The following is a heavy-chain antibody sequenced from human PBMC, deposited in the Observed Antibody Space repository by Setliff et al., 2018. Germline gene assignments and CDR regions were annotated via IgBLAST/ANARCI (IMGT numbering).Heavy chain of an antibody. CDR3: ARSSGWYDY. Sequence: GESLKISCAASGITFSTYSMNWVRQAPGKGLEWVSYITSSGTTTFNADSVKGRFTISRDNAKNSLFLQMNSLRAEDTAVYYCARSSGWYDYWGQGTLVTVSS. V-gene: IGHV3-48*04. J-gene: IGHJ4*02. CDR1: GITFSTYS. D-gene: IGHD6-19*01. CDR2: ITSSGTTT.